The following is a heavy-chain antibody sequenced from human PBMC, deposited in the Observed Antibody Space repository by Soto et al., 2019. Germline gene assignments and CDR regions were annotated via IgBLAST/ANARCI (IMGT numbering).Heavy chain of an antibody. V-gene: IGHV3-11*01. CDR2: IGSSDNII. CDR3: ARDLGYYESSGYFGY. Sequence: GSLRLSCAASGFTFSDYYMSWIRQAPGKGLEWVSYIGSSDNIIYYADSVKGRFTISRDNAKNSLYLQMNSLRAEDTAVYYCARDLGYYESSGYFGYWGQGTLVTVYS. CDR1: GFTFSDYY. J-gene: IGHJ4*02. D-gene: IGHD3-22*01.